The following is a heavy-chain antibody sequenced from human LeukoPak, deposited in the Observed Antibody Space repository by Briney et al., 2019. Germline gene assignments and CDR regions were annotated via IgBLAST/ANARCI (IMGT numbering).Heavy chain of an antibody. V-gene: IGHV3-23*01. D-gene: IGHD3-22*01. CDR2: ISGSGDNT. J-gene: IGHJ4*02. CDR1: GFTFSSYA. CDR3: AKGSYYDSSGSFYFDY. Sequence: GGSLRLSCAASGFTFSSYAMSWVRQAPGKGLEWASGISGSGDNTYYADSVKGRFTISRDNSKNTLYVQVNSLGTEDTAAYYCAKGSYYDSSGSFYFDYWGQGTLVTVSS.